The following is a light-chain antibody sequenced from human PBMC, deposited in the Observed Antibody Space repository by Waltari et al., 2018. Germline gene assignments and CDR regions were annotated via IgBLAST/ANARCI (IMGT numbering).Light chain of an antibody. CDR2: DVS. CDR3: CSYAGIWV. J-gene: IGLJ3*02. CDR1: GSDGGDLNS. V-gene: IGLV2-11*01. Sequence: QSALTQPRSVSGSPRQSVTISCAGTGSDGGDLNSVSWYQQHPGKAPKLVIFDVSKRPSGVPDRFSGSKSGTSASLTVSGLQAEDEADYYCCSYAGIWVFGGGTKLTVL.